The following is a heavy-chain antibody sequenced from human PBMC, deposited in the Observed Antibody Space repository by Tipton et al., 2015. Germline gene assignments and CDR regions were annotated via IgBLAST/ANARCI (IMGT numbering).Heavy chain of an antibody. CDR3: ANLYVDYDY. J-gene: IGHJ4*02. Sequence: TLSLTCTVSGGFISSGGYYWSWIRQHPGKGLEWIGYIYYSGSTYYKPSLKSRVTISVDTSKNQFSLNVTSVTAADTAVYYCANLYVDYDYWGQGTLVTVSS. V-gene: IGHV4-31*08. D-gene: IGHD4-17*01. CDR1: GGFISSGGYY. CDR2: IYYSGST.